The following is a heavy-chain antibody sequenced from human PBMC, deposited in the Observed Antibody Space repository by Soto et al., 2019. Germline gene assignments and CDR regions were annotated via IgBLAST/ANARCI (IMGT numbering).Heavy chain of an antibody. CDR3: ARVRCFNGLCHAADYGMDV. V-gene: IGHV1-69*13. J-gene: IGHJ6*02. CDR2: IIPISGTT. Sequence: ASVKVSCKASGDVFRSYGINWVRQAPGQGLEWMGGIIPISGTTNYAQKFQGRVAITADESTDTVYMELSRLRSEDTAVYFCARVRCFNGLCHAADYGMDVWGQGTTVTVSS. CDR1: GDVFRSYG. D-gene: IGHD2-8*01.